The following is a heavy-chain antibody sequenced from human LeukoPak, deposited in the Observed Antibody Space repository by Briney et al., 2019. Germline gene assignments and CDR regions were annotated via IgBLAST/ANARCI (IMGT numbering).Heavy chain of an antibody. CDR3: GRGRGPHLNNGKYFFVDY. V-gene: IGHV7-4-1*02. J-gene: IGHJ4*02. Sequence: GASVKVSCKTSGYTFSTYAISWVRQAPGQGLEWMGWINTKTGNPTYAPGFTGRSVFSLETSVTTAHLQISSLKAEDTAVYYCGRGRGPHLNNGKYFFVDYWGQGTRVTVSS. CDR1: GYTFSTYA. D-gene: IGHD2/OR15-2a*01. CDR2: INTKTGNP.